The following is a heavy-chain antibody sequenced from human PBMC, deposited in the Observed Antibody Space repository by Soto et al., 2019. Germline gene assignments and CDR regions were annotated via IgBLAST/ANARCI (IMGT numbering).Heavy chain of an antibody. Sequence: ASETLSLTCAVSGGSISSGGYSWSWIRQPPGKGLEWIGYMYHSGSTYYNPSLKSRVTISIDRSKNQFSLKLSPVTAADTAVYYCARVTHYPGQAILVSVSS. CDR1: GGSISSGGYS. J-gene: IGHJ4*02. CDR3: ARVTHY. CDR2: MYHSGST. V-gene: IGHV4-30-2*01.